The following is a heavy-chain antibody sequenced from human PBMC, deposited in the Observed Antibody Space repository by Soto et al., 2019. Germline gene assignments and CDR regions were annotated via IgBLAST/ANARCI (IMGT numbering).Heavy chain of an antibody. CDR1: GYIFTGYH. Sequence: QVQLVQSGAEVKKPGASMKVSCKASGYIFTGYHMHWVRQAPGQGLEWMGWINPNTGGTNFAQKFQRKVTMTRDTSISTAYMELSSLRSDDTAVYYCAREGGYCSGGTCAFDYWGQGTLVTVSS. V-gene: IGHV1-2*02. J-gene: IGHJ4*02. CDR2: INPNTGGT. CDR3: AREGGYCSGGTCAFDY. D-gene: IGHD2-15*01.